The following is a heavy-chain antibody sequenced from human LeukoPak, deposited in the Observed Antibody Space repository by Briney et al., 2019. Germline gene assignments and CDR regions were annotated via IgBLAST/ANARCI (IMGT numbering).Heavy chain of an antibody. D-gene: IGHD3-9*01. V-gene: IGHV4-4*07. CDR1: GGSISSYY. CDR3: ARGYYDILTGYAYYFDY. CDR2: IYTSGST. Sequence: PSETLSLICTVSGGSISSYYWSWIRQPAGKGLEWIGRIYTSGSTNYNPSLKSRVTMSVDTSKNQFSLKLSSVTAADTAVYYCARGYYDILTGYAYYFDYWGQGTLVTVSS. J-gene: IGHJ4*02.